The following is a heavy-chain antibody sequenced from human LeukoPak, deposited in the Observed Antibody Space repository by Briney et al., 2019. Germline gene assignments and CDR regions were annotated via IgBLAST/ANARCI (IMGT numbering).Heavy chain of an antibody. CDR3: ARDQGLDWFEDAFDI. D-gene: IGHD3-9*01. V-gene: IGHV4-61*02. Sequence: SETLSLTCTVSGGSISSGSYYWSWVRQPAGKGLEWIGRIYTSGSTNYNPSLKSRVTISVDTSKNQFSLKLSSVTAADTAVYYCARDQGLDWFEDAFDIWGQGTMVTVSS. CDR1: GGSISSGSYY. J-gene: IGHJ3*02. CDR2: IYTSGST.